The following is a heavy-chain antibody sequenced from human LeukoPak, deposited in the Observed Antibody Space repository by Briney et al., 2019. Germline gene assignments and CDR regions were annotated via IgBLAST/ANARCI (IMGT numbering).Heavy chain of an antibody. D-gene: IGHD1-26*01. V-gene: IGHV3-53*01. CDR1: GFNVSSNY. J-gene: IGHJ4*02. CDR2: IYSGGST. Sequence: GGSLRLSCAVSGFNVSSNYLNWVRQAPGKGPEWVSVIYSGGSTYYADSVKGRFTISRDNSKNTLYLQMNSLRAEDTAVYYCAKRGATTVYYFDYWGQGTLVTVSS. CDR3: AKRGATTVYYFDY.